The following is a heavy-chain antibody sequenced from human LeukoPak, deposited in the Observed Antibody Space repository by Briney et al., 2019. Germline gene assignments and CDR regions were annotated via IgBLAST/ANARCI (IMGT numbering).Heavy chain of an antibody. D-gene: IGHD6-13*01. V-gene: IGHV3-7*01. J-gene: IGHJ4*02. CDR3: ARVWTGYSSL. Sequence: GGSQRLSCAASEFTFSSYWMGWVRQAPGKGLEWVANIKQDGSEKYYVDSVKGRFTISRDNAKNSLYLQMNSLRAEATAVYYCARVWTGYSSLWGQGTLVTVSS. CDR2: IKQDGSEK. CDR1: EFTFSSYW.